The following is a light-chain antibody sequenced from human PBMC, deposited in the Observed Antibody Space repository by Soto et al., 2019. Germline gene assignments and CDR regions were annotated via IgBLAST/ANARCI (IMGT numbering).Light chain of an antibody. J-gene: IGKJ2*01. CDR1: QSVSDN. Sequence: EIVMTQSPATLSVSPGERATLSCRASQSVSDNLAWYQQKPGQAPRLLIYGASPRATGIPARFSGSGSGTEFTLTISSLQSEDFAVYYCQQSNNLPYTFGQGNKLDIK. CDR3: QQSNNLPYT. CDR2: GAS. V-gene: IGKV3-15*01.